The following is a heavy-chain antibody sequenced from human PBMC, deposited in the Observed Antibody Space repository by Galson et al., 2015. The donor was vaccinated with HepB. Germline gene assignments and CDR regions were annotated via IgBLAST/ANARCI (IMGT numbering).Heavy chain of an antibody. CDR1: GFTFSDYY. J-gene: IGHJ5*02. V-gene: IGHV3-11*01. Sequence: SLRLSCAASGFTFSDYYMSWIRQAPGKGLEWVSYISSSGSTIYYADSVKGRFTISRDNAKNSLYLQMNSLRAEDTAVYYCASPNWNYVADYHLHGPNWFDPWGQGTLVTVSS. D-gene: IGHD1-7*01. CDR2: ISSSGSTI. CDR3: ASPNWNYVADYHLHGPNWFDP.